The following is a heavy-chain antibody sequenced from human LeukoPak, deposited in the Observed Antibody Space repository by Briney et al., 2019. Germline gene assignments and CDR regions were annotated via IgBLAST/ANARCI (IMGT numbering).Heavy chain of an antibody. CDR2: VSGSGSTV. D-gene: IGHD3-22*01. CDR3: ARDLQSYDSSSYLWFSPRS. Sequence: GGSLGLSCAASGFTFGDHIMNWVRQLPGKRLEWVAYVSGSGSTVYYADSVKGRFTISRDNAKNSLYLQMNSLRAEDTAVYYCARDLQSYDSSSYLWFSPRSGDQGTLVIVSS. CDR1: GFTFGDHI. J-gene: IGHJ4*02. V-gene: IGHV3-48*04.